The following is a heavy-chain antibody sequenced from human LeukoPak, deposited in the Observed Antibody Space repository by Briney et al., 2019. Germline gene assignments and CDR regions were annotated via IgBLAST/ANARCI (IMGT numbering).Heavy chain of an antibody. Sequence: GGSLRLSCAASGFIVNSNCMTWVRQAPGKGLEWVSVIYSDGSTYYRDSVKGRFTISRDKSKNTLYLQMNSLRAEDTAVYYCARIKSGIDYWGQGTLVTVSS. CDR1: GFIVNSNC. D-gene: IGHD3-3*01. CDR3: ARIKSGIDY. CDR2: IYSDGST. V-gene: IGHV3-53*01. J-gene: IGHJ4*02.